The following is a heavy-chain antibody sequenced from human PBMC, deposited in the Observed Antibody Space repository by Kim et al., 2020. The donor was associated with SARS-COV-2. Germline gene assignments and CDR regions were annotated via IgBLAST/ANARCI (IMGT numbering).Heavy chain of an antibody. V-gene: IGHV3-23*03. CDR2: T. D-gene: IGHD6-19*01. J-gene: IGHJ4*02. Sequence: TLSADSVKGRFTISRDDSKSTLYLQINSLRAEDTAVYYCATTTSGWIFDYWGQGTMVTVSS. CDR3: ATTTSGWIFDY.